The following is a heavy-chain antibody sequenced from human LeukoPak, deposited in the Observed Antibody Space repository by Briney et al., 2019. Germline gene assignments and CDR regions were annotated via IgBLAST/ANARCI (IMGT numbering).Heavy chain of an antibody. CDR2: MNPNSGNT. D-gene: IGHD3-9*01. V-gene: IGHV1-8*01. Sequence: ASVKVSCKASGYTFTTYDIIWVRQATGQGLEWMGWMNPNSGNTGYAQKFQGRVTMTRDTSISTAYMELSSLRSEDTAVYFSARETTIPPYYFDYWGLGTPVIVSS. CDR3: ARETTIPPYYFDY. J-gene: IGHJ4*02. CDR1: GYTFTTYD.